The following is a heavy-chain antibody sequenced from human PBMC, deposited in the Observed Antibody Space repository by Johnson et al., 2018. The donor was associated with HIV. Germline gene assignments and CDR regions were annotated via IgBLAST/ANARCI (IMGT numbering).Heavy chain of an antibody. CDR1: GFTVSSNY. D-gene: IGHD1-1*01. CDR2: IYSGGST. V-gene: IGHV3-66*01. Sequence: VQLVESGGGLVKPGGSLRLSCAASGFTVSSNYMSWVRQAQGKGLEWVSVIYSGGSTYYADAVKGRFTISRDNSKNTLFLQMNSLRADDTAMYYCATSTASDALDIWGQGTMVTVSS. J-gene: IGHJ3*02. CDR3: ATSTASDALDI.